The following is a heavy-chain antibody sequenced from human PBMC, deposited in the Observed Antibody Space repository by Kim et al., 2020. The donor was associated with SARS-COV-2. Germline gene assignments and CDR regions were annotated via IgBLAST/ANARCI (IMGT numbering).Heavy chain of an antibody. Sequence: GGSLRLSCAASGFTFSSYAMSWVRQAPGKGLEWVSVIYSGGSSTYYADSVKGRFTISRDNSKNTLYLQMNSLRAEDTAVYYCAKVRWEYYFDYWGQGTLVTVSS. CDR3: AKVRWEYYFDY. J-gene: IGHJ4*02. V-gene: IGHV3-23*03. CDR1: GFTFSSYA. D-gene: IGHD1-26*01. CDR2: IYSGGSST.